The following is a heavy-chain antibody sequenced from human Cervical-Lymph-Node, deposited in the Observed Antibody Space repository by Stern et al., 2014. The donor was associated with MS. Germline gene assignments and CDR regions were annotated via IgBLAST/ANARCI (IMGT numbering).Heavy chain of an antibody. Sequence: EVQLVESGGGLVKPGGSLRLSCAASGFTFSSYSMNWVRQAPGKGLEWVASISSGGSYIYDADSLKGRFTISRDNAKNSLYLQMSSLRAEDTAVYYCARGRGGNYRYYFDYWGQGTLVTVSS. J-gene: IGHJ4*02. CDR3: ARGRGGNYRYYFDY. CDR2: ISSGGSYI. D-gene: IGHD4-23*01. CDR1: GFTFSSYS. V-gene: IGHV3-21*01.